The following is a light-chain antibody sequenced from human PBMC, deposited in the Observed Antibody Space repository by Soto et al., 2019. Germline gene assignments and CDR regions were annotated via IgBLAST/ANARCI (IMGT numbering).Light chain of an antibody. CDR1: TSNIGPNT. CDR2: SYN. V-gene: IGLV1-44*01. J-gene: IGLJ3*02. Sequence: QPVLTQPPSASGTPGQRVTISCSGSTSNIGPNTVNWYHQLPGTAPKLLIYSYNLRPSGVPDRFSGSRSGTSASLAITGLQSEDEGDYYCAAWDDSLNGRVFGGGTKLTVL. CDR3: AAWDDSLNGRV.